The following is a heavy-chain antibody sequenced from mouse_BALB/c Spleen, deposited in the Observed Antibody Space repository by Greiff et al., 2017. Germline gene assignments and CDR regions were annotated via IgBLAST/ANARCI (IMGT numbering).Heavy chain of an antibody. J-gene: IGHJ3*01. CDR3: ARYDYGFAY. CDR2: INPYNGAT. D-gene: IGHD2-4*01. V-gene: IGHV1S30*01. CDR1: GNSFTGSY. Sequence: EVRLHRPEPGRGKPGAQGRLSGKASGNSFTGSYMHWVKQSHVKSLGWIGRINPYNGATSYNQKFKDKASLTVDKSSSTAYMELHSLSSEDSAVYYCARYDYGFAYWGQGTLVTVSA.